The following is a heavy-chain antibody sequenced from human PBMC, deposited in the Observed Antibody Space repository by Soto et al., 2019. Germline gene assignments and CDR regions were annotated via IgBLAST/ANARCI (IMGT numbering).Heavy chain of an antibody. Sequence: SETLSLTCAVYGGSFSGYYWSWIRQPPGKGLEWIGEINHSGSTNYNPSLKSRVTISVDTSKNQFSLKLSSVTAADTAVYYCARLTGFGELPYPRNIYYYYGMDVWGQGTTVTVSS. J-gene: IGHJ6*02. D-gene: IGHD3-10*01. CDR3: ARLTGFGELPYPRNIYYYYGMDV. CDR1: GGSFSGYY. CDR2: INHSGST. V-gene: IGHV4-34*01.